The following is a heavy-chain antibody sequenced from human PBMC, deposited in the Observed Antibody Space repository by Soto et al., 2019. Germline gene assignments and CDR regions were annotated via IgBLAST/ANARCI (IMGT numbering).Heavy chain of an antibody. CDR2: IYYSGST. CDR3: ARALTMVQVVGPLDY. V-gene: IGHV4-31*03. CDR1: GGSISSGGYY. J-gene: IGHJ4*02. Sequence: SETLSLTCTVSGGSISSGGYYWSWIRQHPGKGPEWIGYIYYSGSTYYNPSLKSRVTISVDTSKNQFSLKLSSVTAADTAVYYCARALTMVQVVGPLDYWGQGTLVIVSS. D-gene: IGHD3-10*01.